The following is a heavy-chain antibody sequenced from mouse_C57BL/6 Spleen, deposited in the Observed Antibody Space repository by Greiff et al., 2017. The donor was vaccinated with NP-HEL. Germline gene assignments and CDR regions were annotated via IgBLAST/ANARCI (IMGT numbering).Heavy chain of an antibody. CDR1: GFTFSSYT. CDR2: ISGGGGST. D-gene: IGHD1-1*01. J-gene: IGHJ1*03. CDR3: ARQLTTVEQGYCDV. V-gene: IGHV5-9*01. Sequence: EVQGVESGGGLVKPGGSLKLSCAASGFTFSSYTMSWVRQTPEKRLEWVATISGGGGSTYYPDSVKGRFTISRDNAKNTLYLQMSSLRAEDTALYYCARQLTTVEQGYCDVWGTGATVNVSS.